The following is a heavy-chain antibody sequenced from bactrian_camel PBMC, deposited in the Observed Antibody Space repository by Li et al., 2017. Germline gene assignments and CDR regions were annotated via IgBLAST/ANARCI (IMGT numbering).Heavy chain of an antibody. CDR2: IYSEDGTT. D-gene: IGHD2*01. J-gene: IGHJ4*01. CDR1: GATVSANC. V-gene: IGHV3S54*01. CDR3: AADPTRSYCTGGYWRQPVMGPNKY. Sequence: HVQLVESGGASVQVGGSLRLSCAASGATVSANCMAWFRQAPGMERKGVAYIYSEDGTTFYADSVKGRFTITQENAEDTLFVYLQMNSLKPEDTAMYYCAADPTRSYCTGGYWRQPVMGPNKYWGQGTQVTVS.